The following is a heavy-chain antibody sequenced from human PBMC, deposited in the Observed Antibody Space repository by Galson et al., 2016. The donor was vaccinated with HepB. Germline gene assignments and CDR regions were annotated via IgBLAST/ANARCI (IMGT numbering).Heavy chain of an antibody. CDR2: IYHGGRT. Sequence: SETLSLTCAVSGASISSYDWWNWVRQAPGKGLEWIGEIYHGGRTIYNPSLKSRVTMSLDKSKNQFSLILSSVTAADTAIYYCATSERLAVTDAFDIWGQGTMVTVSS. CDR1: GASISSYDW. CDR3: ATSERLAVTDAFDI. D-gene: IGHD6-19*01. V-gene: IGHV4-4*02. J-gene: IGHJ3*02.